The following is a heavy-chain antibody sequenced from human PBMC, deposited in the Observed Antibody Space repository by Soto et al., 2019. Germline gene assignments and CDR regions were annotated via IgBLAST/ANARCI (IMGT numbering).Heavy chain of an antibody. CDR3: ASLRIAVAGMRFDP. V-gene: IGHV4-59*01. CDR1: GGSISSYY. D-gene: IGHD6-19*01. CDR2: IYYSGST. Sequence: PSETLSLTCPFSGGSISSYYWSWIRQPPGKGLEWIGYIYYSGSTNYNPSLKSRVTISVDTSKNQFSLKLSSVTAADTAVYYCASLRIAVAGMRFDPWGQGTLVTVSS. J-gene: IGHJ5*02.